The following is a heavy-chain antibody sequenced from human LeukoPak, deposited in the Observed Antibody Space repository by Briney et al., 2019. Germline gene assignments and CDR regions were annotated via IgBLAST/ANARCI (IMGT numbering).Heavy chain of an antibody. Sequence: TGGSLRLSCAAYGFTFSSYWMHWVRQAPGKGLVWVSRINSDGSSTSYADSVKGRFTISRDNAKNTLYLQMNSLRAEDTAVYYCAREGSIAARPPDYWGQGTLVTVSS. CDR3: AREGSIAARPPDY. CDR1: GFTFSSYW. V-gene: IGHV3-74*01. CDR2: INSDGSST. J-gene: IGHJ4*02. D-gene: IGHD6-6*01.